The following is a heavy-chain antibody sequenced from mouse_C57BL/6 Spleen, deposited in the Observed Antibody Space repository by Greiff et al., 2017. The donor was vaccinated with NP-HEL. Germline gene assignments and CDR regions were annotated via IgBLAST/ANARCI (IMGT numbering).Heavy chain of an antibody. CDR1: GYTFTDYE. D-gene: IGHD1-1*01. Sequence: QVQLQQYGAELVRPGASVTLSCKASGYTFTDYEMHWVKQTPVHGLEWIGAIDPETGGTAYNQKFKGKAILTADKSSSTAYMELRSLTSEDSAVYYCTTVVGNYWGQGTTLTVSS. J-gene: IGHJ2*01. CDR3: TTVVGNY. CDR2: IDPETGGT. V-gene: IGHV1-15*01.